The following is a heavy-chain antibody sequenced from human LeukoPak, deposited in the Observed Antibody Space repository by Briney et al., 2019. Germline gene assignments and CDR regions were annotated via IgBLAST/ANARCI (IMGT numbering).Heavy chain of an antibody. CDR1: GFTFSSYS. CDR3: ARGVGATPSNYYGMDV. D-gene: IGHD1-26*01. CDR2: ISSSSSTI. J-gene: IGHJ6*02. Sequence: GGSLRLSCAASGFTFSSYSMNWVRQAPGKGLERVSYISSSSSTIYYADSVKGRFTISRDNAKNSLYLQMNSLRAEDTAVYYCARGVGATPSNYYGMDVWGQGTTVTVSS. V-gene: IGHV3-48*04.